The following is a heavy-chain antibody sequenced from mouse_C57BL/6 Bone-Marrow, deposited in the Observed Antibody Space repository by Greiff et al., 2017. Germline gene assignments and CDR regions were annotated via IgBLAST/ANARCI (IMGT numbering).Heavy chain of an antibody. CDR2: ISNGGGST. J-gene: IGHJ4*01. CDR1: GFTFSDYY. D-gene: IGHD4-1*01. V-gene: IGHV5-12*01. Sequence: EVKVVESGGGLVQPGGSLKLSCAASGFTFSDYYMYWVRQTPEKRLEWVAYISNGGGSTYYPDTVKGRFTISRDNAKNTLYLQMSRLKSEDTAMYYCARRGWDGSMDYWGQGTSVTVSS. CDR3: ARRGWDGSMDY.